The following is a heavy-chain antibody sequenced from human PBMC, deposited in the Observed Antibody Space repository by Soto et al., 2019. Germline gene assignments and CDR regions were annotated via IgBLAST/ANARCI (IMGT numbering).Heavy chain of an antibody. Sequence: QVQLVQSGAEVKKPGASVKVSCKASGYTFTSYYMHWVRQAPGQGLEWMGIINPSGGSTSYAQKFQGRVTRTRDTSTSTVYMELSSLRSEDTAVDYCARDRRDPRGSRGWFDPWGQGTLVTVSS. CDR3: ARDRRDPRGSRGWFDP. D-gene: IGHD3-16*01. V-gene: IGHV1-46*01. CDR1: GYTFTSYY. CDR2: INPSGGST. J-gene: IGHJ5*02.